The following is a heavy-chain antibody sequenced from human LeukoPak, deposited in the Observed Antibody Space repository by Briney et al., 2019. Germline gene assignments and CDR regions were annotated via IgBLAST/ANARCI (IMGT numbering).Heavy chain of an antibody. CDR3: ARDRFHYDSSGYFGFDY. CDR2: ISSSSSTI. J-gene: IGHJ4*02. Sequence: GGSLRLSCAASGFTFSSYSMNWVRQAPGKGLEWVSYISSSSSTIYYADSVKGRFTISRDNAKNSLYLQMNSLRAEDTAVYYCARDRFHYDSSGYFGFDYWGQGTLVTVSS. D-gene: IGHD3-22*01. CDR1: GFTFSSYS. V-gene: IGHV3-48*04.